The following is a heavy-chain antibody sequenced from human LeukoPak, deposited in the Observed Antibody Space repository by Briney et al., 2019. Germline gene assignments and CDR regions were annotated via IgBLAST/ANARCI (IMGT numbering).Heavy chain of an antibody. J-gene: IGHJ6*03. D-gene: IGHD3-3*01. CDR1: GFTFSSYS. CDR2: ISSSSSTI. V-gene: IGHV3-48*02. Sequence: GGSLRLSCAASGFTFSSYSMNWVRQAPGKGLEWVSYISSSSSTIYYADSVKGRFTISRDNAKNSLYLQMNSLRDEDTAVYYCARGNYDFWSGYHYYYYYMDVWGKGTTVTVSS. CDR3: ARGNYDFWSGYHYYYYYMDV.